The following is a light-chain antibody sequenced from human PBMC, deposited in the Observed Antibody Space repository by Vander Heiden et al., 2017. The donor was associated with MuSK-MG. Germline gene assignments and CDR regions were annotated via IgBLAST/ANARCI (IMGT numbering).Light chain of an antibody. J-gene: IGLJ3*02. CDR3: QSYDSDNHWV. V-gene: IGLV6-57*01. Sequence: FMLTQPHSVSESPGKTATISRTRTSGCIASNHVHCYQQPPGSSPTTVIYDDDERPPGVPERFSCSIDSSSNAASLTISGLKTDDEADYCYQSYDSDNHWVFGGGTKLTVL. CDR1: SGCIASNH. CDR2: DDD.